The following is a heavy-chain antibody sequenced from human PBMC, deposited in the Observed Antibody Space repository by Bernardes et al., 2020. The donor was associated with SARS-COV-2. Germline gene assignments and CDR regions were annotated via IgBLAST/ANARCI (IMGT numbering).Heavy chain of an antibody. CDR1: GFTFSSYS. Sequence: GGSLRLSCAASGFTFSSYSMNWVRQAPGKGLEWVSYISSSSSTIYYADSVKGRFTISRDNAKNSLYLQMNSLRDEDTAVYYCARDFWSGYYIPGAGYYYGMDVWGQGTTVIVSS. V-gene: IGHV3-48*02. D-gene: IGHD3-3*01. J-gene: IGHJ6*02. CDR2: ISSSSSTI. CDR3: ARDFWSGYYIPGAGYYYGMDV.